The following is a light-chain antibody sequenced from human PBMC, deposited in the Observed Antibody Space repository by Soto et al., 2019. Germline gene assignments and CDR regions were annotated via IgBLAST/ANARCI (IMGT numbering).Light chain of an antibody. CDR2: EVT. V-gene: IGLV2-14*01. J-gene: IGLJ1*01. CDR3: SSYTSSTTLDYV. CDR1: SSDIGNYNY. Sequence: QSVLTQPASVSRSPGQSITISCTGTSSDIGNYNYVSWYQQHPGKAPKLMIYEVTNRPSGVSNRFSGSKSGNTASLTISGLQAEDEADYYCSSYTSSTTLDYVFGTGTKVTVL.